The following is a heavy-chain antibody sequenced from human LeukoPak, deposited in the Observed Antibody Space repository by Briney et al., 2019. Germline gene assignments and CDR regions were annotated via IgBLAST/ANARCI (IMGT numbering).Heavy chain of an antibody. V-gene: IGHV6-1*01. CDR2: TFYRSKWKY. CDR3: ARSSGWFDY. CDR1: GDSVSSTSAA. J-gene: IGHJ4*02. D-gene: IGHD6-19*01. Sequence: SQTLSLTCAISGDSVSSTSAAWNWIRQSPARGLEWLGRTFYRSKWKYDYAPSVKSRITVKPETSKNQFSLQLNSVTPEDTAVYHCARSSGWFDYWGQDILVTVSS.